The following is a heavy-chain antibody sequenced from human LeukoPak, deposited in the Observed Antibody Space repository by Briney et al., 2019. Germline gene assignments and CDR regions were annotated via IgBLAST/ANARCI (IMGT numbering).Heavy chain of an antibody. J-gene: IGHJ5*02. D-gene: IGHD1-26*01. CDR1: GGSISGSY. V-gene: IGHV4-59*01. CDR2: IYYSGST. CDR3: ASLSSGSYNWFDP. Sequence: PSETLFLTCTVSGGSISGSYWNWIRQPPGKGLEWIGYIYYSGSTNYNPSLKSRVTISVDTSKNQFSLKLSSVTAADTAVYYCASLSSGSYNWFDPWGRGTLVTVSS.